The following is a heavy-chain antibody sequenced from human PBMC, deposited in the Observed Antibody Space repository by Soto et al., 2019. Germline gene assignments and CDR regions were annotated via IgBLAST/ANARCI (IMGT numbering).Heavy chain of an antibody. J-gene: IGHJ4*02. V-gene: IGHV4-61*08. CDR1: GGSITSGGYS. D-gene: IGHD2-8*01. CDR2: IYTSGST. Sequence: SETLSLTCAVSGGSITSGGYSWGWIRQPPGQGLEWIGRIYTSGSTNYNPSLKSRVTMSVDTSMNQFSLNVNSLTTADTAVYFCARGVNRYSTTASGVGGFYFWGQGTLVTVSS. CDR3: ARGVNRYSTTASGVGGFYF.